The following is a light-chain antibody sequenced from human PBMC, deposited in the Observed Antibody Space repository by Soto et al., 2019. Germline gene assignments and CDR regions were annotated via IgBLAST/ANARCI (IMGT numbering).Light chain of an antibody. CDR1: QSVSTY. V-gene: IGKV3-11*01. CDR2: DAS. CDR3: HQRQSWPRT. J-gene: IGKJ1*01. Sequence: EIVLTQSPATLSLSPGERAILSCRASQSVSTYLAWYQQKPGQAPRLLIFDASNRATGIPARFSGSGSGTDFTLTISSLEPEDFAVYYCHQRQSWPRTFGQGTKVDSK.